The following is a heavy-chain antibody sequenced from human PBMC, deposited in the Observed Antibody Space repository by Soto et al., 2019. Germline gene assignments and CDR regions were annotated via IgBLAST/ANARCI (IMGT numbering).Heavy chain of an antibody. Sequence: ASVKVPCKASGYTFTSYYMHWVRQAPGQGLEWMGIINPSGGSTSYAQKFQGRVTMTRDTSTSTVYMELSSLRSEDTAVYYCARDREYSSSSDVLLYYYYGMDVWGQGTTVTVSS. J-gene: IGHJ6*02. D-gene: IGHD6-6*01. CDR1: GYTFTSYY. V-gene: IGHV1-46*01. CDR2: INPSGGST. CDR3: ARDREYSSSSDVLLYYYYGMDV.